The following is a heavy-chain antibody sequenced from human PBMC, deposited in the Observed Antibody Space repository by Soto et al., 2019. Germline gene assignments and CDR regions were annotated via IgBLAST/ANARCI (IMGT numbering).Heavy chain of an antibody. CDR2: INPNSGGT. CDR3: ARDCVPYSTDDYYVVY. CDR1: GHTIKGY. V-gene: IGHV1-2*02. D-gene: IGHD3-16*01. J-gene: IGHJ4*02. Sequence: ASVKVASKASGHTIKGYLHWVRQAPGQGLEWMGWINPNSGGTNYAQKFQGRVSMTSDSSTRTAYMELSRLQSDDTAVYYCARDCVPYSTDDYYVVYWGQVTLVTVPS.